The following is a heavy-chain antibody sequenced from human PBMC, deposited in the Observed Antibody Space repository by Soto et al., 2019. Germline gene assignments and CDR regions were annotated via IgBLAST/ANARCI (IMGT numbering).Heavy chain of an antibody. Sequence: EVQLVESGGGLVKPGGSLRLSCAASGFTFSNAWMNWVRQAPGKGLEWVGRIKSKTDGGTTDYAAPVKGRFTISRDDSKNTLYLQMNSLKTEDTALYFCTKGYCFGDSCYCGDNWGQGTLVTVSS. CDR3: TKGYCFGDSCYCGDN. D-gene: IGHD2-15*01. CDR1: GFTFSNAW. J-gene: IGHJ4*02. CDR2: IKSKTDGGTT. V-gene: IGHV3-15*07.